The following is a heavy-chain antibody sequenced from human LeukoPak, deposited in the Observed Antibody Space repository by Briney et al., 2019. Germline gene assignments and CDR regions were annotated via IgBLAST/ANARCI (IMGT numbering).Heavy chain of an antibody. J-gene: IGHJ4*02. Sequence: PSETPSLTCAVYGGSFSGYYWSWIRQPPGKGLEWIGEINHSGSTNYNPSLKSRVTISVDTSKNQFSLKLSSVTAADTAVYYCASATRIAAAVHLDYWGQGTLVTVSS. CDR3: ASATRIAAAVHLDY. D-gene: IGHD6-13*01. CDR2: INHSGST. CDR1: GGSFSGYY. V-gene: IGHV4-34*01.